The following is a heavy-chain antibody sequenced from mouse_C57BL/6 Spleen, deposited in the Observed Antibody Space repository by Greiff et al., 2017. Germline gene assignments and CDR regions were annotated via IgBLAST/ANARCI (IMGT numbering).Heavy chain of an antibody. CDR2: VYPYNGGT. J-gene: IGHJ3*01. Sequence: EVKLQESGPVLVKPGPSVKISCKASGFTFTDYYMHWVKQSHGKSLEWIGLVYPYNGGTSYNQKFKGKATLTVDTSSSTAYMALNSLTSEDSAVYYCAREYYGNYAWFAYWGQGTLVTVSA. CDR3: AREYYGNYAWFAY. CDR1: GFTFTDYY. V-gene: IGHV1-36*01. D-gene: IGHD2-1*01.